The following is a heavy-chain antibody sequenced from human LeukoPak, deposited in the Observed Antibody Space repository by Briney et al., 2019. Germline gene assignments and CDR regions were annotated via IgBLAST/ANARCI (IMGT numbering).Heavy chain of an antibody. D-gene: IGHD2-15*01. Sequence: TGGSLRLSCAASGFTFSSYAMSWVRQAPGKGLEWVSAISGSGGSTYYADSVKDRFTISRDNSKNTLYLQMNSLRAEDTAVYYCAKIEFSGGSYYFDYWGQGTLVTVSS. J-gene: IGHJ4*02. CDR2: ISGSGGST. CDR3: AKIEFSGGSYYFDY. V-gene: IGHV3-23*01. CDR1: GFTFSSYA.